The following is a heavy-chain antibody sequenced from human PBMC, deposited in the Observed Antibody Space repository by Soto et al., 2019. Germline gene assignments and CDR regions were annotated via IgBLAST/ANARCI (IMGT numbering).Heavy chain of an antibody. V-gene: IGHV3-72*01. CDR2: TRNKANSYTT. J-gene: IGHJ4*02. Sequence: GGSRRLSGAASGFTFSDHYMDWVRQAPGKGLEWVGRTRNKANSYTTECAASVKGRFTISRDDSTNSLYLQLNSLKTADTAVYYCARLHSSGWYYFDSRGQGTLVTVSS. CDR3: ARLHSSGWYYFDS. CDR1: GFTFSDHY. D-gene: IGHD6-19*01.